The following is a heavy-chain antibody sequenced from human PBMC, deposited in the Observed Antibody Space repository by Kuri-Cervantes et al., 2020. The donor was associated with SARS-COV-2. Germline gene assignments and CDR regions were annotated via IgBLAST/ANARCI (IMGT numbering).Heavy chain of an antibody. D-gene: IGHD3-3*01. CDR2: ISSNWGST. CDR3: VKVTTYYDVWSGYSYGMDV. Sequence: GESPKISCSASGFTFSSYAMHWVRQAPGKGLEYVSAISSNWGSTYYADSVKGRFTISRDNSKNTLYLQMSSLRAEDTAVYYCVKVTTYYDVWSGYSYGMDVWGQGTTVTVSS. J-gene: IGHJ6*02. CDR1: GFTFSSYA. V-gene: IGHV3-64D*08.